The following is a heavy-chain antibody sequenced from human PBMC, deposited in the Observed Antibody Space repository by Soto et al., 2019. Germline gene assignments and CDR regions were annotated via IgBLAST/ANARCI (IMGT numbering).Heavy chain of an antibody. V-gene: IGHV4-30-2*01. J-gene: IGHJ5*02. CDR2: IYHSGST. D-gene: IGHD1-1*01. CDR1: CVSITCGGYS. CDR3: ARDQLEGNWFDP. Sequence: LSLTCAFSCVSITCGGYSWNWIRQPPWKGLEWIGYIYHSGSTLYNPSLKSRVTISVDKSKNQFSLKLSSVTAADTAVYYCARDQLEGNWFDPWGKGTLVTVS.